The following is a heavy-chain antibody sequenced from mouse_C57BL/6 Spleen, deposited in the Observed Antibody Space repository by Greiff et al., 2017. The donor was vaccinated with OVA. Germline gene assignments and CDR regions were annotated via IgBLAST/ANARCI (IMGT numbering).Heavy chain of an antibody. CDR3: ARRDHYGSSYDY. Sequence: QVQLQQPGAELVRPGSSVKLSCKASGYTFTSYWMHWVKQRPIQGLEWIGNIDPSDSETHYNQKFKDKATLTVDKSSSTAYMQLSSLTSEDSAVYYWARRDHYGSSYDYWGQGTTLTVSS. CDR2: IDPSDSET. D-gene: IGHD1-1*01. J-gene: IGHJ2*01. V-gene: IGHV1-52*01. CDR1: GYTFTSYW.